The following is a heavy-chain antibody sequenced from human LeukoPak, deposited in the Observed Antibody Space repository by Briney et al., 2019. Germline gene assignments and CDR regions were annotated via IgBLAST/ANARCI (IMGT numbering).Heavy chain of an antibody. CDR2: ITASGGST. Sequence: GGSLRLSCAASGFTFSSYGMHWVRQAPGKGLEWVSGITASGGSTYYTDSVKGRFTISRDNSKNTLFMQMNSLGDEDTALYYCAKYVGQSGSNYYGLDVWGQGTAVTVSS. V-gene: IGHV3-23*01. J-gene: IGHJ6*02. CDR3: AKYVGQSGSNYYGLDV. D-gene: IGHD1-26*01. CDR1: GFTFSSYG.